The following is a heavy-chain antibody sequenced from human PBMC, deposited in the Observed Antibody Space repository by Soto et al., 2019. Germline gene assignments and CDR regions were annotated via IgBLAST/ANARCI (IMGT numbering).Heavy chain of an antibody. CDR1: GGSISSSNW. CDR3: ARLLRFDGMDV. V-gene: IGHV4-4*02. J-gene: IGHJ6*02. CDR2: IYHSVST. D-gene: IGHD3-3*01. Sequence: SETLSLTCAVSGGSISSSNWWSWVRQPPGKGLEWIGEIYHSVSTNYNPSLKSRVTISVDKSKNQCSLKLSSVTAADTAVYYCARLLRFDGMDVWGQGTTVTVSS.